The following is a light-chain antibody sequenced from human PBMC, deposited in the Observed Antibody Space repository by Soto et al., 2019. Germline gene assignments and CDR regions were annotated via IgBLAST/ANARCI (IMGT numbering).Light chain of an antibody. J-gene: IGKJ1*01. CDR3: QQYGSSPPT. CDR2: GAS. CDR1: QSVSSSY. V-gene: IGKV3-20*01. Sequence: EIVLTQCPGTLSLSPGERATLSCRASQSVSSSYLAWYQQKPGQAPRLLIYGASNRATGIPDRFSGSGSGTDFTLTISRLEPEDFAVYYCQQYGSSPPTFGQGTKVEIK.